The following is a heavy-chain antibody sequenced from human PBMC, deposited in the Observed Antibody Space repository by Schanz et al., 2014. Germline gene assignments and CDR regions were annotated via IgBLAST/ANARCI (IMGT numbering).Heavy chain of an antibody. D-gene: IGHD4-17*01. V-gene: IGHV3-33*08. Sequence: QVQLVESGGGVVQPGRSLRLSCAASGFTFSSYAIHWFRQPAGKGLEWVAVIWNNGVTKYYADSVRGRFTISRDRFQNTLYLRMSSLKAEDTAVYYCARPRFDYGEVDYWGQGTLVTVSS. CDR2: IWNNGVTK. CDR3: ARPRFDYGEVDY. CDR1: GFTFSSYA. J-gene: IGHJ4*02.